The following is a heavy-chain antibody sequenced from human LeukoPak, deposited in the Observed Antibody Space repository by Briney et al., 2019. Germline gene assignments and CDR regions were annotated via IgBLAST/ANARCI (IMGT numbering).Heavy chain of an antibody. J-gene: IGHJ5*02. V-gene: IGHV4-34*01. CDR2: INHSGGT. D-gene: IGHD4-17*01. CDR1: GGSFSAYY. Sequence: SETLSLTCAVYGGSFSAYYWSWTRQPPGKGLEWIGEINHSGGTNYNPTLQSRVTMLVDTSKNQFSLKLSSVTAADTAVYYCARERERDYGDYNWFDPWGQGTLVTVSS. CDR3: ARERERDYGDYNWFDP.